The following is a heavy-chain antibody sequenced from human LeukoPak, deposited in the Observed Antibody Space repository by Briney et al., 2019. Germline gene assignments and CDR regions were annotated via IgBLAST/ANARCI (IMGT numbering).Heavy chain of an antibody. D-gene: IGHD5-12*01. CDR3: AKGGIVATIVSFPDY. J-gene: IGHJ4*02. V-gene: IGHV3-21*04. Sequence: GGSLRLSCAASGFTFSSYSMNWVRQAPGKGLEWVSSISSSSSYIYYADSVKGRFTISRDNSKNTLYLQMNSLRAEDTAVYYCAKGGIVATIVSFPDYWGQGTLVTVSS. CDR2: ISSSSSYI. CDR1: GFTFSSYS.